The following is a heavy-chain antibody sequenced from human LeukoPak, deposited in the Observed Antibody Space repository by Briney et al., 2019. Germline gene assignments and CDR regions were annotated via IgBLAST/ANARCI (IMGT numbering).Heavy chain of an antibody. CDR3: ASTPNNPVGALDY. CDR2: INPSGGST. V-gene: IGHV1-46*01. CDR1: GSTFTGYY. Sequence: ASVKVSFKASGSTFTGYYMHWVRQAPGQGLEWMGIINPSGGSTSYAQKFQGRVTMTRDTSTSTVYMELSSLRCEDTAVYYCASTPNNPVGALDYWGQGTLVTVSS. J-gene: IGHJ4*02. D-gene: IGHD1/OR15-1a*01.